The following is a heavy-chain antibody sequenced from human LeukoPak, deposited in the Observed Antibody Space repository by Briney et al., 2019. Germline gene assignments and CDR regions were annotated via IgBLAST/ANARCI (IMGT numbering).Heavy chain of an antibody. D-gene: IGHD1-1*01. CDR3: ARIETVADAFDI. CDR1: GYTFTGYY. V-gene: IGHV1-2*02. Sequence: ASVKVSCKASGYTFTGYYMHWVRQAPGQGLDWMGWINPNSGGTNYAQKFQGRVTMTRDTSISTAYMELSRLRSDDTAVYYCARIETVADAFDIWGQGTLVTVSS. CDR2: INPNSGGT. J-gene: IGHJ3*02.